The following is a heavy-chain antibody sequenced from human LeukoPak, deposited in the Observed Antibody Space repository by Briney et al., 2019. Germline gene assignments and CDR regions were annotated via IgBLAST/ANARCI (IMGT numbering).Heavy chain of an antibody. V-gene: IGHV3-23*01. D-gene: IGHD3-22*01. Sequence: GGTLGLLRAASVLTLSRFAMSCVSEAPRKGLEGVTTVSGRGGSTSYADSVKGRFTITRDNSMNTLYLEMNSLRAEDTALYYCAKNSRSSGHDLDYWGQGILVTASS. CDR2: VSGRGGST. CDR1: VLTLSRFA. J-gene: IGHJ4*02. CDR3: AKNSRSSGHDLDY.